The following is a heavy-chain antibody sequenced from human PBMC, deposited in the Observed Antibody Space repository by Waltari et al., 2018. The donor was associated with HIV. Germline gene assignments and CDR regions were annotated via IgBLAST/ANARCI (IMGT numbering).Heavy chain of an antibody. D-gene: IGHD2-2*01. Sequence: EMQLVESGGGLVQPGRSLRLSCAASGFNFDLYALYWVRQAPGKGLVGVSGMSWNREIIGYADAVKGRFTISRDNAKNSLYLQMNSLGAEDTALDDCAKDAASIHYYGMDVWGQGTTVTVS. J-gene: IGHJ6*02. CDR1: GFNFDLYA. CDR3: AKDAASIHYYGMDV. CDR2: MSWNREII. V-gene: IGHV3-9*01.